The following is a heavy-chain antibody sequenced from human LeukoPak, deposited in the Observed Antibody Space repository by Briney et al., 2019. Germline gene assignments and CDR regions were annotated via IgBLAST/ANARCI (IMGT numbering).Heavy chain of an antibody. J-gene: IGHJ5*02. CDR3: AREVFGGVIVIDRWFDP. CDR1: GGSISSGSYY. CDR2: IYSSGST. Sequence: SETLSLTCTVSGGSISSGSYYWSWIRQPAGKGLEWIGRIYSSGSTNYNPSLKSRVTISLDTSKNQFSLKLSSVTAADTAVYYCAREVFGGVIVIDRWFDPWGQGTLVTVSS. V-gene: IGHV4-61*02. D-gene: IGHD3-16*02.